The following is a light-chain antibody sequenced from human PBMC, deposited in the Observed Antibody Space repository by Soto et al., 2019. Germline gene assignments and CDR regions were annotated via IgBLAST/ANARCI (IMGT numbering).Light chain of an antibody. V-gene: IGKV3-11*01. Sequence: EIVLTQSPATLSLSPGERATLSCRTSQTIRGLLNWYQQRPGQAPRLLIYDTSNRATDIPARFSGSGSGTDFILTISSLASEDFGVYFCQQRHNWPITFRQGTRLDI. CDR2: DTS. CDR1: QTIRGL. CDR3: QQRHNWPIT. J-gene: IGKJ5*01.